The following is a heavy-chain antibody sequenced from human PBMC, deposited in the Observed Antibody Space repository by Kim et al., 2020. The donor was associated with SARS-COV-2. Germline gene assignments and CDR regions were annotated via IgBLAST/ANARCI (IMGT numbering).Heavy chain of an antibody. CDR3: AREGDYYGSGSYYYYYGMDV. J-gene: IGHJ6*02. CDR1: GFTFSSYS. CDR2: ISSSSSTV. D-gene: IGHD3-10*01. V-gene: IGHV3-48*02. Sequence: GGSLRLSCAASGFTFSSYSMNWVRQAPGKGLEWVSYISSSSSTVYYADSVKGRFTISRDNAKNSLYLQINSLRDEDTAVYYCAREGDYYGSGSYYYYYGMDVWGQGTTVTVSS.